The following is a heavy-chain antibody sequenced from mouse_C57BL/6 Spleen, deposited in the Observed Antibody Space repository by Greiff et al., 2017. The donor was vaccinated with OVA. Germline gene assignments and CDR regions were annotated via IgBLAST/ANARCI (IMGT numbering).Heavy chain of an antibody. CDR2: ISSGGSYT. CDR1: GFTFSSYG. Sequence: EVQGVESGGDLVKPGGSLKLSCAASGFTFSSYGMSWVRQTPDKRLEWVATISSGGSYTYYPDSVKGRFTISRDNAKNTLYLQMSSLKSEDTAMYYCARDDYDPDYFDYWGQGTTLTVSS. V-gene: IGHV5-6*01. D-gene: IGHD2-4*01. CDR3: ARDDYDPDYFDY. J-gene: IGHJ2*01.